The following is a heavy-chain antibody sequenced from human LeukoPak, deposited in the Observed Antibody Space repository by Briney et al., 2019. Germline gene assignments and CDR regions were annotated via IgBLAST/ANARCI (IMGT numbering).Heavy chain of an antibody. CDR2: ISYDGSNK. Sequence: GGSLRLSCAASGFTFSSYGMHWVRQAPGKGLEWVAVISYDGSNKYYADSVKGRFTISRDNSKNTLYLQMNSLRAEDTAVYYCAKSIHRHYDSSGYYYEGLDYWGQGTLVTVSS. J-gene: IGHJ4*02. V-gene: IGHV3-30*18. D-gene: IGHD3-22*01. CDR1: GFTFSSYG. CDR3: AKSIHRHYDSSGYYYEGLDY.